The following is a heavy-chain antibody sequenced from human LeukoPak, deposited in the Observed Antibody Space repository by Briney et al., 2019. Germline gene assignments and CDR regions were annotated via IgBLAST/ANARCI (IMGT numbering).Heavy chain of an antibody. CDR2: IYYSGST. D-gene: IGHD5-18*01. CDR3: ARAASIQLLKGDAFDI. J-gene: IGHJ3*02. CDR1: GGSISSYY. Sequence: SETLSLTCTVSGGSISSYYWSWIRQPPGKGLEWIGYIYYSGSTNYNPSLKSRVTISVDTSKNQFSLKLSSVTAADTAVYYCARAASIQLLKGDAFDIWGQGTMVTVSS. V-gene: IGHV4-59*01.